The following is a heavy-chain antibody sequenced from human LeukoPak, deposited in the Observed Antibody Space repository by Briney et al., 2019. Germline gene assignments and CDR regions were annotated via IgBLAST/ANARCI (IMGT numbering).Heavy chain of an antibody. J-gene: IGHJ5*02. CDR2: IYHSGGT. CDR1: GYSISSAVY. V-gene: IGHV4-38-2*02. CDR3: ARELRLGELSLGTWFDP. Sequence: SETLSLTCTVSGYSISSAVYWGWIRQPPGKGLEWIGSIYHSGGTYYNPSLKSRVTISVDTSKNQFSLKLSSVTAADTAVYYCARELRLGELSLGTWFDPWGQGTLVTVSS. D-gene: IGHD3-16*02.